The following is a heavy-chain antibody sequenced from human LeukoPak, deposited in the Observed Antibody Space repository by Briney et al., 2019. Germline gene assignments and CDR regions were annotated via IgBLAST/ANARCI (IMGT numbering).Heavy chain of an antibody. J-gene: IGHJ4*02. CDR1: GFTFSAYW. D-gene: IGHD2-15*01. Sequence: GGSLRLSCAVSGFTFSAYWMSWVRQAPGKGLEWVANIKQDGSEKYYVDSVKGRFTISRDNAKNSLFLQMNSLRVEDTAVYYCARDNGWSADFWGQGTLVTVSS. CDR2: IKQDGSEK. CDR3: ARDNGWSADF. V-gene: IGHV3-7*03.